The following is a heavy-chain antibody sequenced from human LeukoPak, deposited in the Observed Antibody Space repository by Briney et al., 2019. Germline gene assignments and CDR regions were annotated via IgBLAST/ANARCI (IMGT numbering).Heavy chain of an antibody. D-gene: IGHD2-15*01. V-gene: IGHV3-13*04. J-gene: IGHJ2*01. CDR2: IGVTGDT. CDR3: TKEFCGSRAAWAVGAYYDF. Sequence: GPSLRLSRAAAAFTVSKAGFQWGRQEPGKGLEWVAAIGVTGDTYYADSVKGRFTISRDDAANHLSLQMSSLGGGDTALSHCTKEFCGSRAAWAVGAYYDFWGRGALVTVSS. CDR1: AFTVSKAG.